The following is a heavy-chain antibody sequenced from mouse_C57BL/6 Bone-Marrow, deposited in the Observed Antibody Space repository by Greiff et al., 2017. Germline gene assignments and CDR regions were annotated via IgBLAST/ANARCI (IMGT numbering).Heavy chain of an antibody. Sequence: DVQLQESGAELVRSGASVKLSCTASGFNIKDYYMHWVNQRPEQGLEWIGWIDPENGDTEFAPKFQGKATMTADTSSNTAYLQLSSLTSEDTAVYYCNAGYYGSSRLDYWGQGTTLTVSS. D-gene: IGHD1-1*01. CDR1: GFNIKDYY. V-gene: IGHV14-4*02. CDR3: NAGYYGSSRLDY. J-gene: IGHJ2*01. CDR2: IDPENGDT.